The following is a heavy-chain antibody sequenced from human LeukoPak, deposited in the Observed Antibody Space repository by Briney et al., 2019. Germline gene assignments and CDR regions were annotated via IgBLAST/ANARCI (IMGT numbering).Heavy chain of an antibody. CDR3: AKNRDSSDYPRDFDY. D-gene: IGHD3-22*01. J-gene: IGHJ4*02. Sequence: GGSLRLSCAAFGFTFSSYGMHWVRQTPGKGLEWVAFIRHDGSYQQYADSVKGRFTVSRDNSKDMVYLQMNSLRIEDTAVYYCAKNRDSSDYPRDFDYWGQGTLVTVSS. V-gene: IGHV3-30*02. CDR2: IRHDGSYQ. CDR1: GFTFSSYG.